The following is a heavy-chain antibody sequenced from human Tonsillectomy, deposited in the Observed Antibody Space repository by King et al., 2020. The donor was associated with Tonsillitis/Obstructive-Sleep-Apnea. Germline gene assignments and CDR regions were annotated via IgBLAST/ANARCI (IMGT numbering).Heavy chain of an antibody. V-gene: IGHV3-48*03. CDR3: ARDRGYCTITSCQTYFDL. Sequence: VQLVESGGDLVQPGGSLRLSCAASGFTFSSYAMNWVRQAPGKGLEWVSYISGSGSTIYYADSVKGRFTISRDNAKNSLYLQMNSLRAEDTAVYYCARDRGYCTITSCQTYFDLCGRGTLVTVSS. D-gene: IGHD2-2*01. J-gene: IGHJ2*01. CDR2: ISGSGSTI. CDR1: GFTFSSYA.